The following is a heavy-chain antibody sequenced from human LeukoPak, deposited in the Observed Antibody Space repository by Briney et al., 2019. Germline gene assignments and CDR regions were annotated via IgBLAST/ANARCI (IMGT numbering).Heavy chain of an antibody. V-gene: IGHV4-59*01. CDR2: IYYSGSA. D-gene: IGHD3-10*01. J-gene: IGHJ6*02. CDR1: GDSIRSSY. CDR3: ARSSGSGSRNYYYYPLDV. Sequence: SETLSLTCTVSGDSIRSSYWSWIRQPPGKGLEWIGFIYYSGSANYSPSLKSRVTISLDTSQNQISLNLTSVTAADTAVYYCARSSGSGSRNYYYYPLDVWGQGTTVSVSS.